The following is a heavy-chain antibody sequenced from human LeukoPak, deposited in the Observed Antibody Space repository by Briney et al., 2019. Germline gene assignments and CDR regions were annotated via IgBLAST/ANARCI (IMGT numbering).Heavy chain of an antibody. CDR1: GYTFTSYD. Sequence: ASVKVSCKASGYTFTSYDINWVRQATGQGLEWMGCMNPNSGNTGYAQKFQGRVTITRNTSISTAYMELSSLRSEDTAVYYCARGRYCSGGSCYHNWFDPWGQGTLVTVSS. V-gene: IGHV1-8*03. D-gene: IGHD2-15*01. CDR2: MNPNSGNT. CDR3: ARGRYCSGGSCYHNWFDP. J-gene: IGHJ5*02.